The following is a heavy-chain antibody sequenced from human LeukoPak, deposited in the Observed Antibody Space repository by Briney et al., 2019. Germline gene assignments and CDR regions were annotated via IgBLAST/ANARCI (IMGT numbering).Heavy chain of an antibody. J-gene: IGHJ2*01. CDR2: ISNTGST. Sequence: PSETLSLTCTVSGDSISSYYWSWIRQPPEKGLEWIGYISNTGSTTYNPSLKSRVTISADTSKNHFSLKLKSVTAADTAVYHCARGSLVSFGASRRWYFDLWGRGTLVTVSS. CDR3: ARGSLVSFGASRRWYFDL. CDR1: GDSISSYY. D-gene: IGHD3-10*01. V-gene: IGHV4-59*01.